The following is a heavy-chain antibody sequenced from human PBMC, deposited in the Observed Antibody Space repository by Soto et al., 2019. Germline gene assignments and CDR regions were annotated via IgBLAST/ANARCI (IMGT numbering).Heavy chain of an antibody. J-gene: IGHJ5*02. CDR2: ISAYNGNT. Sequence: ASVKVSCKASGYTFTSYGISWVRQAPGQGLEWMGWISAYNGNTNYAQKLQGRVTMTTDTSTSTAYMELRSLRSDDTAVYYCARNKDDIVVVTPFDPWGQGTLVTV. D-gene: IGHD2-21*02. V-gene: IGHV1-18*04. CDR3: ARNKDDIVVVTPFDP. CDR1: GYTFTSYG.